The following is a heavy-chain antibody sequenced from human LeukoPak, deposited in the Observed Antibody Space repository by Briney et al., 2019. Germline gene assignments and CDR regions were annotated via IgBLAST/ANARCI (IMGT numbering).Heavy chain of an antibody. D-gene: IGHD3-22*01. Sequence: GGSLRLSCAASTFAFSSYAMSWVRQAPGKGLEWVSIISGSGGTTYYADSVKGRFTISRDNSKNTLYLQMNSLRAEDTAVYYCAREVSANYYDSSGYFDYWGQGTLVTVSS. CDR1: TFAFSSYA. CDR3: AREVSANYYDSSGYFDY. J-gene: IGHJ4*02. CDR2: ISGSGGTT. V-gene: IGHV3-23*01.